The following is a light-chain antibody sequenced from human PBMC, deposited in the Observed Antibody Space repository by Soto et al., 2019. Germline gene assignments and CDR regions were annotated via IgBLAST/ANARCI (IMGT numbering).Light chain of an antibody. CDR3: QRFHSFSPT. CDR1: QSISSW. V-gene: IGKV1-5*03. J-gene: IGKJ1*01. Sequence: DIQMTQSPSTLSASLGDRVTITCRASQSISSWLAWDQQKPGKARKLLIYKASSLESGVPSRFSGSGSGTEFTLTLSSLQPDDFAPYSCQRFHSFSPTVGQGTKVEIK. CDR2: KAS.